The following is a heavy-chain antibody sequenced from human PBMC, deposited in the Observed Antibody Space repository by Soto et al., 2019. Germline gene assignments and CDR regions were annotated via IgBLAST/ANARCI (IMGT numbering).Heavy chain of an antibody. Sequence: GXSVKVSCKASGYAFTSYGISWVRQAPGQGLEWMGWISAYNGNTNYAQKLQGRVTMTTDTSTSTAYMELRSLRSDDTAVYYCAREWAAARLDPWGQGTLVTVSS. CDR2: ISAYNGNT. CDR1: GYAFTSYG. D-gene: IGHD6-13*01. J-gene: IGHJ5*02. CDR3: AREWAAARLDP. V-gene: IGHV1-18*01.